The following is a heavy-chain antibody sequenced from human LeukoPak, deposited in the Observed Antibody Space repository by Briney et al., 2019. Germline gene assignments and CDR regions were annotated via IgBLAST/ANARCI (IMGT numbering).Heavy chain of an antibody. CDR1: GFTFDDYA. CDR3: AKDRYSGSYGRGPFDY. V-gene: IGHV3-9*01. D-gene: IGHD1-26*01. Sequence: GGSLRLSCAASGFTFDDYAMLWVRQAPGKGLEWVSGISWNSGSIGYADSVKGRFTISRDNAKNSLYLQMNSLRAEDTALYYCAKDRYSGSYGRGPFDYWGQGTLVTVSS. J-gene: IGHJ4*02. CDR2: ISWNSGSI.